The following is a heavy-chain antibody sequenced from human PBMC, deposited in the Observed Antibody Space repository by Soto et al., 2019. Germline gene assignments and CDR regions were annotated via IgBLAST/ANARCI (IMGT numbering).Heavy chain of an antibody. J-gene: IGHJ3*02. V-gene: IGHV1-69*13. CDR2: IIPIFGTA. CDR3: ARDLSNYYDSSEGFDI. CDR1: GGTFSSYA. D-gene: IGHD3-22*01. Sequence: SVKVSCKASGGTFSSYAISWVRQAPGQGLEWMGGIIPIFGTANYAQKFQGRVTITADESTSTAYMELSSLRSEDTAVYYCARDLSNYYDSSEGFDIWGQGTMVTVSS.